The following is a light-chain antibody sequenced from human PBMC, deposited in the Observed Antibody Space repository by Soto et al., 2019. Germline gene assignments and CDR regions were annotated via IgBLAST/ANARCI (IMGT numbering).Light chain of an antibody. CDR1: QSINRW. CDR3: QQYNSS. J-gene: IGKJ2*01. CDR2: KAS. V-gene: IGKV1-5*03. Sequence: DIQMTQSPSTLSASVGDRVTITCRASQSINRWLAWYQQKPGKAPKLLIYKASTLESGVPSRFSGGGLGTEFSLNITSLQPDDFATYYCQQYNSSFGQGAKVDIK.